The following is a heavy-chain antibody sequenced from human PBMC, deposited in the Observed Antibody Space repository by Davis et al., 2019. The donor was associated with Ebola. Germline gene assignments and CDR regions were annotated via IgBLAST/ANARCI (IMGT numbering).Heavy chain of an antibody. CDR1: GFTFSSYW. CDR3: ARDYGPPYYDFWSGYYGDAFDI. D-gene: IGHD3-3*01. Sequence: PGGSLRLSCAASGFTFSSYWMSWVRQAPGKGLEWVANIKQDGSEKYYVDSVKGRFTISRDNAKNSLYLQMNSLRAEDTAVYYCARDYGPPYYDFWSGYYGDAFDIWGQGTMVTVSS. J-gene: IGHJ3*02. V-gene: IGHV3-7*01. CDR2: IKQDGSEK.